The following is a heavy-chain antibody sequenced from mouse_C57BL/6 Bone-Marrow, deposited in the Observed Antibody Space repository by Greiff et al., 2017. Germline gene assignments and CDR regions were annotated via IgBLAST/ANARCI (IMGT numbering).Heavy chain of an antibody. CDR1: GFNIKDDY. CDR3: SSFEGNYFDF. V-gene: IGHV14-4*01. J-gene: IGHJ2*01. Sequence: EVKLVESGAELVRPGASVKLSCTASGFNIKDDYIHWVKQRPEQGLEWIGWIDPEIGDTEYASKFQGKATITSDTSSNTAYLQRSSLTSEDTAVYYCSSFEGNYFDFWGQGTPLTVAS. CDR2: IDPEIGDT.